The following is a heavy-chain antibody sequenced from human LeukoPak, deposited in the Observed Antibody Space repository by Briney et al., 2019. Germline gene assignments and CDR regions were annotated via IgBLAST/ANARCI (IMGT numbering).Heavy chain of an antibody. Sequence: PGGSLRLSCVASGFTFSTYGMSWVRQAPGKGLEWVSGISGSGDNTHYADSVKGRFTISRDNSKNTLYLQMNSLRVEDTAVYYCAKVGIEQWLSQGQFFDYWGQGTLVTVSS. D-gene: IGHD6-19*01. J-gene: IGHJ4*02. V-gene: IGHV3-23*01. CDR2: ISGSGDNT. CDR1: GFTFSTYG. CDR3: AKVGIEQWLSQGQFFDY.